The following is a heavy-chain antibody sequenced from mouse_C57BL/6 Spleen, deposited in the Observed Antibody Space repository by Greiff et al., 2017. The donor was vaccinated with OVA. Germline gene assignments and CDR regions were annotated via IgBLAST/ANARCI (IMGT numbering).Heavy chain of an antibody. D-gene: IGHD2-5*01. J-gene: IGHJ4*01. CDR3: ARKGAYYSNFYAMDY. Sequence: QVQLQQPGAELVMPGASVKLSCKASGYTFTSYWMHWVKQRPGQGLEWIGEIDPSDSYTNYNQTFKGQSTLTVDKSSSTAYMQLSSLTSEDSAVYDCARKGAYYSNFYAMDYWGQGTSVTVSS. CDR1: GYTFTSYW. CDR2: IDPSDSYT. V-gene: IGHV1-69*01.